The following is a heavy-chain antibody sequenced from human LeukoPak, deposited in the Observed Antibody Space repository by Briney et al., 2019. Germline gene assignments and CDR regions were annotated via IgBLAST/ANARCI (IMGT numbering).Heavy chain of an antibody. J-gene: IGHJ4*02. CDR1: GYTFTSYG. D-gene: IGHD4-23*01. CDR2: ISAYNGNT. V-gene: IGHV1-18*01. Sequence: ASVKVSCKASGYTFTSYGISWVRQAPGQGLEWMGWISAYNGNTNYAQKFQGRVTMTRNTSISTAYMELSSLRSEDTAVYYCAREGGYSPFDYWGQGTLVTVSS. CDR3: AREGGYSPFDY.